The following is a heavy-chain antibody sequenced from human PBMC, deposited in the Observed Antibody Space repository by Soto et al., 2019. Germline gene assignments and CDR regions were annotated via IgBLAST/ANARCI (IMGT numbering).Heavy chain of an antibody. J-gene: IGHJ6*02. Sequence: GGSLRLSCAASGFTFSSYGMHWVRQAPGKGLEWVAVIWYDGSNKYYADSVKGRFTISRDNSKNTLYLQMNSLRAEDTAVYYCARDRPYLVGMDVWGQGTTVTVSS. V-gene: IGHV3-33*01. D-gene: IGHD2-8*02. CDR2: IWYDGSNK. CDR1: GFTFSSYG. CDR3: ARDRPYLVGMDV.